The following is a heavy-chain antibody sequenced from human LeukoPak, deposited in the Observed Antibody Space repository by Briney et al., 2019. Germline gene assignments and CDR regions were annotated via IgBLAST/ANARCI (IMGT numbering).Heavy chain of an antibody. V-gene: IGHV5-51*01. CDR2: LYPGDSDT. CDR1: GYSFTSYW. CDR3: ARQWNSSVDP. D-gene: IGHD1-7*01. Sequence: GESLKMSCTGTGYSFTSYWIGCVRQMPGKGLEWMGILYPGDSDTRYSPSFQGQVTISADKSISTAYLQWSSLKASDSARYYCARQWNSSVDPWGQGTLVTVSS. J-gene: IGHJ5*02.